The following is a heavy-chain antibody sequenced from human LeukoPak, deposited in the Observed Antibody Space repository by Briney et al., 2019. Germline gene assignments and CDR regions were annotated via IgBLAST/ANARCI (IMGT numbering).Heavy chain of an antibody. V-gene: IGHV3-23*01. J-gene: IGHJ4*02. D-gene: IGHD5-12*01. Sequence: GGSLRLSCTASGFTFNTYAMSWVRQAPGKGLEWVSSIGGGGGTYYADSLNGRFTISRDNSKNTLYLQMNSLRAEDTAVYYCAKGNSGYNSGYYYHFFDYWGQGTLVTVSS. CDR1: GFTFNTYA. CDR3: AKGNSGYNSGYYYHFFDY. CDR2: IGGGGGT.